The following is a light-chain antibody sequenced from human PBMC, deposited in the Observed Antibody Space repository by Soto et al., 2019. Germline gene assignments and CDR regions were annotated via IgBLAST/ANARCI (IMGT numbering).Light chain of an antibody. Sequence: QSVMTQPPSVSAAPGQKVTISCSGSSSNIGGNSVSWYQQLPGTAPKLLIYTNDQRPSGVPERFSGSKSGTSASLAISGLQSEDAATYYCATWDDNLNGPVFGGGTQLTVL. CDR3: ATWDDNLNGPV. CDR1: SSNIGGNS. V-gene: IGLV1-44*01. CDR2: TND. J-gene: IGLJ7*01.